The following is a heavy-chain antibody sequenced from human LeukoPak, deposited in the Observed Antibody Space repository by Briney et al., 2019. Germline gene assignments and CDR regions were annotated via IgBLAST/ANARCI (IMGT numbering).Heavy chain of an antibody. CDR2: IYYGGDT. D-gene: IGHD5-18*01. CDR3: AGNVYRYGYNYFEY. V-gene: IGHV4-39*01. CDR1: AGSFNSRSYF. Sequence: SETLSLTCTVSAGSFNSRSYFWDWIRQPPGKGLEWIGSIYYGGDTYYKPSLKSRVTISVDTSKDQLSLKLSSVTAADTAVYFSAGNVYRYGYNYFEYWGQGVLVTVSS. J-gene: IGHJ4*02.